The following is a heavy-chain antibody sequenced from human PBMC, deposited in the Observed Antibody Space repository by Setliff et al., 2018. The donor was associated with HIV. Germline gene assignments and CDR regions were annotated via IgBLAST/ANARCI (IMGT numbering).Heavy chain of an antibody. Sequence: PSETLSLTCTVSGDSISNGLFWGWIRQPPGKGLEWIGTISDTGNAHYSPSLKSRVTILVDTSKNQLSLKLSSVTAADTAVFYCARVKYSYAQGFYYGMDVWGQGTTVTVSS. CDR3: ARVKYSYAQGFYYGMDV. V-gene: IGHV4-38-2*02. CDR2: ISDTGNA. CDR1: GDSISNGLF. J-gene: IGHJ6*02. D-gene: IGHD5-18*01.